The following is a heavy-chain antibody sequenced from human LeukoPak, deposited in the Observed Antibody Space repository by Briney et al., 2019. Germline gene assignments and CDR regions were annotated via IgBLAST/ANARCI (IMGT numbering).Heavy chain of an antibody. J-gene: IGHJ4*02. Sequence: GGSLRLSCAASGFTFSSYWMSWVRQAPGKGLEWVANIKQDGSEKYYVDSVKGRFTISRDNAKNSLYLQMNSLRAEDTAVYYCARDAPRSEQWLNQYYFDYWGQGTLVTVSS. CDR2: IKQDGSEK. CDR3: ARDAPRSEQWLNQYYFDY. V-gene: IGHV3-7*01. D-gene: IGHD6-19*01. CDR1: GFTFSSYW.